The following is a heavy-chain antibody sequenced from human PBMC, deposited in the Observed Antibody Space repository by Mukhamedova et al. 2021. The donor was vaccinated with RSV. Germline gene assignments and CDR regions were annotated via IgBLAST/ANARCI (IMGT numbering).Heavy chain of an antibody. J-gene: IGHJ4*02. Sequence: GGTTEYAAPVKGRFTISRDDSKNTLYLQMNSLKTADTAVYYCATEASCSSTSCPGAVDFWGQGSLVTVSP. D-gene: IGHD2-2*01. CDR2: GGTT. V-gene: IGHV3-15*01. CDR3: ATEASCSSTSCPGAVDF.